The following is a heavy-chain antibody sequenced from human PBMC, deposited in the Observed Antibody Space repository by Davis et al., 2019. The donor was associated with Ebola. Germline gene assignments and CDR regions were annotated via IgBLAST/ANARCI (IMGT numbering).Heavy chain of an antibody. CDR1: GFTFSSYA. Sequence: GGSLRLSCAASGFTFSSYAMHWVRQAPGKGLEWVAVISYDGSNKYYADSVKGRFTISRDNSKNTLYLQMNSLRAEDTAVYYCAREGGVDWNYFRHFDYWGQGTLVTVSS. CDR3: AREGGVDWNYFRHFDY. J-gene: IGHJ4*02. CDR2: ISYDGSNK. D-gene: IGHD1-7*01. V-gene: IGHV3-30-3*01.